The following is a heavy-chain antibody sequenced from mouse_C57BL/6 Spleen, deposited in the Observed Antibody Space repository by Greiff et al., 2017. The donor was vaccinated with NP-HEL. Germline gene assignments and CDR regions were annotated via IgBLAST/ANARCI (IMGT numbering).Heavy chain of an antibody. CDR2: IDPSDSET. CDR1: GYTFTSYW. CDR3: ATSSGTYYYAMDY. V-gene: IGHV1-52*01. J-gene: IGHJ4*01. Sequence: VQLQQSGAELVRPGSSVKLSCKASGYTFTSYWMHWVKQRPIQGLEWIGNIDPSDSETHYNQKFKDKATLTVDKSSSTAYMQLSSLTSEDSAVYYCATSSGTYYYAMDYWGQGTSVTVSS. D-gene: IGHD3-2*02.